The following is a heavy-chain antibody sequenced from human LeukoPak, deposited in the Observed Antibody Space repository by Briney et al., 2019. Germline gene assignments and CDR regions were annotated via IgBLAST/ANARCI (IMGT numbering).Heavy chain of an antibody. CDR3: ARSAGDYTKPSDY. CDR1: GYSINSGYY. CDR2: IYRSGST. V-gene: IGHV4-38-2*02. D-gene: IGHD4-11*01. Sequence: PSETLSLTCTVSGYSINSGYYWGWIRQPPGKGLEWIGTIYRSGSTYYNPSLKRRVTISVDTSRNQFSLQLSSVTAADTAVYYCARSAGDYTKPSDYWGQGTLVTVSS. J-gene: IGHJ4*02.